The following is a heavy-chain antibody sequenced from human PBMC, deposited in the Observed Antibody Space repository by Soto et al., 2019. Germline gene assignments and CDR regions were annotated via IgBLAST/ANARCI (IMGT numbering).Heavy chain of an antibody. CDR3: ARGSLRGAKPPYSYYGMDV. CDR1: SGSVSSGGHY. J-gene: IGHJ6*02. CDR2: VYYSGGT. V-gene: IGHV4-61*08. Sequence: QVRLQESGPGLVKPSETLSLTCTVSSGSVSSGGHYWSWIRQPPGKGLEWIGYVYYSGGTDYNPSLKSRVTTSIDTSKNQFSLKLRSVASADTAVYYCARGSLRGAKPPYSYYGMDVWSQGTTVTVSS. D-gene: IGHD3-10*01.